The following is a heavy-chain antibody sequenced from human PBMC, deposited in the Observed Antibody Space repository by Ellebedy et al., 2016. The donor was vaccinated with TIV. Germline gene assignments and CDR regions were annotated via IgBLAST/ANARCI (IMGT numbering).Heavy chain of an antibody. J-gene: IGHJ4*02. CDR1: GSTISRSW. V-gene: IGHV3-7*01. D-gene: IGHD1-1*01. Sequence: GESLKISCAASGSTISRSWMSWVRQAPGKGLEWVANINQNGREKNFVDSVKGRFSIPRDNAKNSLFLQMNSLRADDTAVYYCARGKWNDGLYYFDYWGQGILVTVSS. CDR3: ARGKWNDGLYYFDY. CDR2: INQNGREK.